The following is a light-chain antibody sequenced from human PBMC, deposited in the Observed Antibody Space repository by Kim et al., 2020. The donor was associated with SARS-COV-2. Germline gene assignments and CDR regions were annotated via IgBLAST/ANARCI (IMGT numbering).Light chain of an antibody. CDR2: DAS. Sequence: VAPGERATLSCRASQSVGSSLAWYQQKPGQAPRLLIYDASTRATGIPARFSGSGSGTDFTLTISRLQSEDFAVYYCQQSANWPRTFGHGTKVDIK. CDR1: QSVGSS. V-gene: IGKV3-15*01. CDR3: QQSANWPRT. J-gene: IGKJ1*01.